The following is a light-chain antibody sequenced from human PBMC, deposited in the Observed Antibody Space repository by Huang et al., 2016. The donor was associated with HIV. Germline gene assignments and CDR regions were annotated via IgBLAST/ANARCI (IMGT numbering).Light chain of an antibody. CDR2: GAS. CDR1: QSVNSD. J-gene: IGKJ1*01. V-gene: IGKV3-15*01. CDR3: HQYHDWTRT. Sequence: EIVMTQSPASLPVSPGERATLSCRARQSVNSDRDWDQKKPGQAPRLLRYGASTRATGVPPRFSGSGSGTNFTLTISSLQSEDFAFYYCHQYHDWTRTFGQGTKVEVK.